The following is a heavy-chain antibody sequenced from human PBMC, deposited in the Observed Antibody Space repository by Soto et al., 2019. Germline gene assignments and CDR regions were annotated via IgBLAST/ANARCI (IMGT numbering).Heavy chain of an antibody. CDR1: GFTFGDYA. Sequence: GSLRLSCTASGFTFGDYAMSWFRQAPGKGLEWVGFIRSKAYGGTTEYAASVKGRFTISRDDSKSIAYLQMNSLKTEDTAVYYCTSRDGYNSYYYYGMDVWGQGTRVTVSS. D-gene: IGHD5-12*01. V-gene: IGHV3-49*03. CDR3: TSRDGYNSYYYYGMDV. CDR2: IRSKAYGGTT. J-gene: IGHJ6*01.